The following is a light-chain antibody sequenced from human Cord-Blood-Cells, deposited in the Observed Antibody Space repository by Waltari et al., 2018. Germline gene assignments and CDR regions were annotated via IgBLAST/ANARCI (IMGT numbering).Light chain of an antibody. CDR1: QSLLPSNGYHY. CDR3: MQALQTPFT. CDR2: LGS. Sequence: DIVMTQSPLYLPVTPGEPAPISCRSTQSLLPSNGYHYLDWYLQKPGQSPQLLIYLGSNRASGVPDRFSGSGSGTDFTLKISRVEAEDVGVYYCMQALQTPFTFGPGTKVDIK. V-gene: IGKV2-28*01. J-gene: IGKJ3*01.